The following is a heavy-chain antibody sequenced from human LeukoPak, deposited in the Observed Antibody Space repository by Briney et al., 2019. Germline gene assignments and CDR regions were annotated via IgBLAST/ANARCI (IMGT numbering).Heavy chain of an antibody. CDR3: ARVSTAAGYYYYGMDV. V-gene: IGHV1-69*13. D-gene: IGHD6-13*01. CDR2: IIPIFGTA. J-gene: IGHJ6*02. CDR1: GYTFPNQG. Sequence: SVKVSCKASGYTFPNQGINWVRQAPGQGLEWMGGIIPIFGTANYAQKFQGRVTITADESTSTAYMELSSLRSEDTAVYYCARVSTAAGYYYYGMDVWGQGTTVTVSS.